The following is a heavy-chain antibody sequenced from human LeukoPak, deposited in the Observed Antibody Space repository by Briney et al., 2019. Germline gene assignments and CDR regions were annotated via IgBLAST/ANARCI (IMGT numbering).Heavy chain of an antibody. J-gene: IGHJ4*02. V-gene: IGHV4-30-4*01. Sequence: KTSETLSLTCTVSGGSISSGAYYWGWLRQPPGTGLEWIGYIYYRGSTYYNPSLKSRVTIAVDTSQNQFSLKLSSVTAADTAVYYCARGPEDDSTGYYAGYYFDYWGQGTLVTVSS. CDR1: GGSISSGAYY. D-gene: IGHD3-22*01. CDR3: ARGPEDDSTGYYAGYYFDY. CDR2: IYYRGST.